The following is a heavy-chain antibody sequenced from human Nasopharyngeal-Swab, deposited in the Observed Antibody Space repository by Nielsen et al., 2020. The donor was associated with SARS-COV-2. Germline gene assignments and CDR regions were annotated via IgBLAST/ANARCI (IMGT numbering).Heavy chain of an antibody. CDR1: GFAFCSYA. Sequence: GESLKISCAASGFAFCSYAMSWVRQPPGKGLEWVSAISGSGGSTYYADSVKGRFTISRDNSKNTLYLQMNSLRAEDTAVYYCAQTSIGMATIRGVLPYWGQGTLVTVSS. CDR2: ISGSGGST. V-gene: IGHV3-23*01. J-gene: IGHJ4*02. CDR3: AQTSIGMATIRGVLPY. D-gene: IGHD5-24*01.